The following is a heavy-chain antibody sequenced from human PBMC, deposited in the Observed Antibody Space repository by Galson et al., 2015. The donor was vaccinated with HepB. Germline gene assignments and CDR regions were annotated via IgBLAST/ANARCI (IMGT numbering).Heavy chain of an antibody. CDR2: INFSGST. J-gene: IGHJ4*02. CDR3: ARFSRNHLHY. D-gene: IGHD3-3*02. V-gene: IGHV4-59*01. Sequence: SETLSLTCIVSGGSISDYYWTWIRQPPGKEPEFIGNINFSGSTAYNPSLSSRVTISVDTSKNQFSLKFYSVTAADTAVYYCARFSRNHLHYWGQGILVTISS. CDR1: GGSISDYY.